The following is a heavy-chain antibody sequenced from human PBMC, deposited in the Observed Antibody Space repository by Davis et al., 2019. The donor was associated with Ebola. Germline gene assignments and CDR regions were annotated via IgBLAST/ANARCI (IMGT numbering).Heavy chain of an antibody. CDR3: ARDDVDTAFGDAFDI. Sequence: ASVKVSCRASGYTFTSYGISWVRQAPGQGLEWMGWISAYNGNTNYAQKLQGRVTMTTDTSTSTAYMELRSLGSDDTAVYYCARDDVDTAFGDAFDIWGQGTMVTVSS. CDR1: GYTFTSYG. CDR2: ISAYNGNT. D-gene: IGHD5-18*01. V-gene: IGHV1-18*01. J-gene: IGHJ3*02.